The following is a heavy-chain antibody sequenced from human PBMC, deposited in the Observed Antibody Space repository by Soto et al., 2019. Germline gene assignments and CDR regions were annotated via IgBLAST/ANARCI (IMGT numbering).Heavy chain of an antibody. V-gene: IGHV1-18*01. CDR1: GYTFTSYG. D-gene: IGHD5-18*01. J-gene: IGHJ6*04. CDR2: ISAYNGNT. CDR3: ARGFLYSYGYRYYSGMDV. Sequence: GASVKVSCKASGYTFTSYGISWVRQAPGQGLEWMGWISAYNGNTNYAQKLQGRVTMTTDTSTSTAYMELRSLRSDDKAVYHCARGFLYSYGYRYYSGMDVWGKGTTVTVSS.